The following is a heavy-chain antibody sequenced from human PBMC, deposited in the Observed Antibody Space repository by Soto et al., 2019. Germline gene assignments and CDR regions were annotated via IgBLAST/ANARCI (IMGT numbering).Heavy chain of an antibody. D-gene: IGHD3-3*01. V-gene: IGHV6-1*01. CDR1: GDSVSSNSVA. CDR3: ARGRFNAFGI. CDR2: TYYRSKWYN. J-gene: IGHJ3*02. Sequence: SQTLSLTCAVSGDSVSSNSVAWNWIRQSPSRGLEWLGRTYYRSKWYNDYGVTVKGRITINPDTSKNQFSLQLNSVTPEDTAVYYCARGRFNAFGIWGQGTMVTVSS.